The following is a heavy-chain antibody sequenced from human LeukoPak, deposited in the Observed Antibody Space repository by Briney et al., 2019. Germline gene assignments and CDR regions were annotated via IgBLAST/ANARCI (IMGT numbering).Heavy chain of an antibody. V-gene: IGHV3-48*03. J-gene: IGHJ4*02. CDR1: GFTFSTYE. CDR3: ARDTGAVAFDY. D-gene: IGHD6-19*01. CDR2: ISSSGSSI. Sequence: GGSLRFSCAASGFTFSTYEMNWVRQAPGRGLEWVSYISSSGSSIRYADSVKGRFTTSRDNARNSLYLQMNSLRAEDTAVYYCARDTGAVAFDYWGQGTLVTVSS.